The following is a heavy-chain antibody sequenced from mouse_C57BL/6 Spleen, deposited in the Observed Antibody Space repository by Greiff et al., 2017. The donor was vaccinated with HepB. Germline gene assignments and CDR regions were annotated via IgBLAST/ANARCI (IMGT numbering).Heavy chain of an antibody. J-gene: IGHJ3*01. CDR1: GYTFTSYW. V-gene: IGHV1-55*01. D-gene: IGHD1-1*01. CDR3: ARSDYGSSYFAY. Sequence: QAQLQQPGAELVKPGASVKMSCKASGYTFTSYWITWVKQRPGQGLEWIGDIYPGSGSTNYNEKFKSKATLTVDTSSSTAYMQLSSLTSEDSAVYYCARSDYGSSYFAYWGQGTLVTVSA. CDR2: IYPGSGST.